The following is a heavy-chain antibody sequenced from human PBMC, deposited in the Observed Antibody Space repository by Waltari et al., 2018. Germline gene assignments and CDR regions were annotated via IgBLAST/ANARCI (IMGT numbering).Heavy chain of an antibody. Sequence: EVQLVETGGDLIQPGGSLRLSCAVSGFTVSYSYMNWVRQAPGKGLDGVSTVYSKVNTYYADSVKGRFTISTDTAKNTLYLQMNSLRDEDTAIYYCARMGRESYYYFDYWGQGTLVTVST. J-gene: IGHJ4*02. D-gene: IGHD1-26*01. CDR3: ARMGRESYYYFDY. V-gene: IGHV3-53*02. CDR2: VYSKVNT. CDR1: GFTVSYSY.